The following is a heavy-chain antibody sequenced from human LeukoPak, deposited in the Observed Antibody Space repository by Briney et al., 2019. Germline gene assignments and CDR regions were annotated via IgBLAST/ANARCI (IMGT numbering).Heavy chain of an antibody. CDR3: ATSPITMVRGVTLPHFDY. D-gene: IGHD3-10*01. Sequence: ASVKVSCKASGYTFTSYYMHWVRQAPGQGLEWMGIINPSGGSTSYAQKFQGRVTMTRDTSTSTVYMELSSLRSEDTAVYYCATSPITMVRGVTLPHFDYWGQGTLVTVSS. CDR1: GYTFTSYY. V-gene: IGHV1-46*01. CDR2: INPSGGST. J-gene: IGHJ4*02.